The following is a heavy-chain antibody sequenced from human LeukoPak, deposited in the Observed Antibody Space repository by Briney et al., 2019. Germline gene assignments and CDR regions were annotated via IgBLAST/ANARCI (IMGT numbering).Heavy chain of an antibody. CDR1: GFTFSNFA. D-gene: IGHD6-19*01. J-gene: IGHJ4*02. CDR3: AKDPGSGWFFDY. CDR2: ISLSGVST. V-gene: IGHV3-23*01. Sequence: GGSLRLSCAASGFTFSNFAMTWVRQAPGTGLEWVSSISLSGVSTYYADSVKGRFTISRDNSKNTLYLQMNTLRAEDTAAYYCAKDPGSGWFFDYWGQGTLVTVSS.